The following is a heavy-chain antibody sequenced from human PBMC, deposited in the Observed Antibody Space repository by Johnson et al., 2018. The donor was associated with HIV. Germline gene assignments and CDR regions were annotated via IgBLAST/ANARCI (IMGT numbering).Heavy chain of an antibody. D-gene: IGHD1-26*01. J-gene: IGHJ3*02. Sequence: QVQLVESGGGVVRPGRSLRLSCAASGFTFSGYGMHWVRQAPGKGLEWVAVISYDGSNKYYADSVKGRFTISRDNSKNTLYLQMNSLRAEDTAVYYCARSYRSGSYHGGGWKAFDIWGQGTMVTVSS. V-gene: IGHV3-30*03. CDR1: GFTFSGYG. CDR3: ARSYRSGSYHGGGWKAFDI. CDR2: ISYDGSNK.